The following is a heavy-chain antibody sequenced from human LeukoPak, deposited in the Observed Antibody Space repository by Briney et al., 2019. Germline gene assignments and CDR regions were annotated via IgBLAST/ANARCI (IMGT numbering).Heavy chain of an antibody. Sequence: PGGSLRLSCAATGFIFSNYAMNWVRQAPGKGLEWVSIISGSGDSTHYADSVKGRFTISRDNAKNSLYLQMNSLRAEDTAVYYCAELGITMIGGVWGKGTTVTISS. CDR3: AELGITMIGGV. V-gene: IGHV3-23*01. CDR1: GFIFSNYA. J-gene: IGHJ6*04. D-gene: IGHD3-10*02. CDR2: ISGSGDST.